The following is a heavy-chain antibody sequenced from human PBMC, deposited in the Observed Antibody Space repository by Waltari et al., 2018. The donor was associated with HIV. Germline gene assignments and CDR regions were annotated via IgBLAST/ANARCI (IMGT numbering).Heavy chain of an antibody. Sequence: QVQLVQSGAEVKKPGASVQVSCKASGYTLPGYYMHWVRQAPGQGLEWMGWINPNSGGTNYAQKFQGRVTMTRDTSISTAYMELSRLRSDDTAVYYCARGQAGIAAHYYYYGMDVWGQGTTVTVSS. D-gene: IGHD6-13*01. J-gene: IGHJ6*02. CDR1: GYTLPGYY. CDR3: ARGQAGIAAHYYYYGMDV. CDR2: INPNSGGT. V-gene: IGHV1-2*02.